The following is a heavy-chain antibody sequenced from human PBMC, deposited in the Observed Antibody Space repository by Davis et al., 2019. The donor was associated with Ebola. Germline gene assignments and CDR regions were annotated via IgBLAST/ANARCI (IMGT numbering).Heavy chain of an antibody. J-gene: IGHJ3*02. Sequence: GESLKISCQGFGYSFTNYWIGWVRRMPGKGLEWVGIIYPGDSDTRYSPSFRGQVTISADKSFKTAFLQWSSLKASDTARYYCATLRRTITGMDDGFDIWGQGTMVTVSS. V-gene: IGHV5-51*01. CDR1: GYSFTNYW. D-gene: IGHD1-20*01. CDR2: IYPGDSDT. CDR3: ATLRRTITGMDDGFDI.